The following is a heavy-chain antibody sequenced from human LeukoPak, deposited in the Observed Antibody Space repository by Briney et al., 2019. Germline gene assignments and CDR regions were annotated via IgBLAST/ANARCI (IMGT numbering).Heavy chain of an antibody. Sequence: PSETLSLTCTVSGGSISSYYWSWNRQPAGKGLEWIGRIYTSGSTNYNPSLKSRVTMSVDTSKNQFSLKLSSVTAADTAVYYCARGLILYYDSSQEAFDIWGQGTMVTVSS. J-gene: IGHJ3*02. CDR3: ARGLILYYDSSQEAFDI. V-gene: IGHV4-4*07. CDR2: IYTSGST. D-gene: IGHD3-22*01. CDR1: GGSISSYY.